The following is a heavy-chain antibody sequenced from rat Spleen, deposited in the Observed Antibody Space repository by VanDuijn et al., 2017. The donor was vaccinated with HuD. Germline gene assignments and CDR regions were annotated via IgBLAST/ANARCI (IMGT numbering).Heavy chain of an antibody. CDR2: ISTGGGNT. V-gene: IGHV5S13*01. J-gene: IGHJ2*01. CDR1: GFTFSNYG. CDR3: ARRHYGYTDYFDY. D-gene: IGHD1-9*01. Sequence: EVQVVESGGGLVQPGRSLKLSCAASGFTFSNYGMAWVRQTPTKGLEWVASISTGGGNTYYRDSVKGRFTISRDDAKSTLSLQMDSLRSEDTATYYCARRHYGYTDYFDYWGQGVMVTVSS.